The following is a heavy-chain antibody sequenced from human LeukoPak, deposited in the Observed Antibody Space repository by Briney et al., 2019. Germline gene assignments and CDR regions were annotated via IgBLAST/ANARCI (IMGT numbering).Heavy chain of an antibody. CDR2: INHSGST. D-gene: IGHD3-10*01. Sequence: SETLSLTCAVYGGSFSGYYWSWIRQPPGKGLEWIGEINHSGSTNYNPSLKSRVTISVDTSKNQFSLKLSSVTAADTAVYYCAGTGVIPSYHGMDVWGQGTTVTVSS. J-gene: IGHJ6*02. CDR3: AGTGVIPSYHGMDV. CDR1: GGSFSGYY. V-gene: IGHV4-34*01.